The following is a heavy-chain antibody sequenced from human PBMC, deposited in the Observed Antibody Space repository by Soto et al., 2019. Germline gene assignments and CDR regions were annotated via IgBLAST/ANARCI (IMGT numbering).Heavy chain of an antibody. Sequence: QVQLVQSGAEVKKPGASVKVSCKASGYTFTSYDINWVRQATGQGLEWMGWMNPNSGNTGYAQKFRGRVTMARNTSISTAYLGLGSLSSEDTAGDYCVSEGGYSYGCAYWGEGTLVTVTS. V-gene: IGHV1-8*01. CDR3: VSEGGYSYGCAY. D-gene: IGHD5-18*01. CDR1: GYTFTSYD. CDR2: MNPNSGNT. J-gene: IGHJ1*01.